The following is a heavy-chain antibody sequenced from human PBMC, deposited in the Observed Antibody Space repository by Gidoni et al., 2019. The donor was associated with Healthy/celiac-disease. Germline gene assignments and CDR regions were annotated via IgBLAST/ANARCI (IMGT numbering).Heavy chain of an antibody. CDR3: AKEGKVYYDILTGYHNHWYFDL. J-gene: IGHJ2*01. CDR1: GFTFSRYA. V-gene: IGHV3-23*01. CDR2: ISGSGGST. Sequence: EVQLLESGGGLVQPGGSLRLSCAASGFTFSRYAMSWVRQAPGKGLEWVSAISGSGGSTYYADSVKGRFTISRDNSKNTLYLQMNSLRAEDTAVYYCAKEGKVYYDILTGYHNHWYFDLWGRGTLVTVSS. D-gene: IGHD3-9*01.